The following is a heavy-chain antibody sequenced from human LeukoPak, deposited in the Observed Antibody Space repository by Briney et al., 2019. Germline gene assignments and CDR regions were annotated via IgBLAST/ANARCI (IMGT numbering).Heavy chain of an antibody. CDR3: ARVDYDSTPLFDY. CDR1: GGSFSGYY. CDR2: INHSGST. Sequence: SETLSLTCAVYGGSFSGYYWHWIRQPPGKGLVWIGEINHSGSTNYNPSLKSRVTISVDTSKNQFSLKLSSVTAADTAVYYCARVDYDSTPLFDYWGQGTLVTVSS. V-gene: IGHV4-34*01. J-gene: IGHJ4*02. D-gene: IGHD3-16*01.